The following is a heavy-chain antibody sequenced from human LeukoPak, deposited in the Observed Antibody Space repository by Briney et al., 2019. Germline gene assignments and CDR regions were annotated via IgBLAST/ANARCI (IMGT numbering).Heavy chain of an antibody. Sequence: ASVKVSCKVSGYTLTELSMHWVRQAPGKGFEWMGGFDPEDGETIYAQKFQGRVTMTEDTSTDTAYMELSSLRSEDTAVYYCATDLDCSSTSCYTGRLDVWGKGTTVTVSS. CDR1: GYTLTELS. CDR2: FDPEDGET. CDR3: ATDLDCSSTSCYTGRLDV. V-gene: IGHV1-24*01. D-gene: IGHD2-2*02. J-gene: IGHJ6*04.